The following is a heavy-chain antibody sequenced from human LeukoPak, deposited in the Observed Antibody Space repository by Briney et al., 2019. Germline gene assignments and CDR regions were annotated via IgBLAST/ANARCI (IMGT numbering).Heavy chain of an antibody. CDR2: MNPNSGNT. CDR1: GYTFTSYD. Sequence: ASVKVSCTASGYTFTSYDINWVRQATGQGLEWMGWMNPNSGNTGYAQKFQGRVTMTRNNSISTAYMELSSLRSEDTAVYYCARGKLELRTYYYYGMDVWGQGTTVTVSS. CDR3: ARGKLELRTYYYYGMDV. V-gene: IGHV1-8*01. J-gene: IGHJ6*02. D-gene: IGHD1-7*01.